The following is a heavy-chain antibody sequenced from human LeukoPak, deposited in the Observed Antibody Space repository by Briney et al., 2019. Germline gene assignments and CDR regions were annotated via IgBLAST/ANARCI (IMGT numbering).Heavy chain of an antibody. CDR1: GGSIRSYY. CDR3: ARGRDYYDSSSFFDY. CDR2: IFYSGNT. D-gene: IGHD3-22*01. Sequence: PSETLSLTCTVSGGSIRSYYWSWIRQPPGKGLEWIGYIFYSGNTNYNPSLKSRVTISVDTSKNRFSLKLNSVTAADTAVYYCARGRDYYDSSSFFDYWGQGALVTVSS. J-gene: IGHJ4*02. V-gene: IGHV4-59*01.